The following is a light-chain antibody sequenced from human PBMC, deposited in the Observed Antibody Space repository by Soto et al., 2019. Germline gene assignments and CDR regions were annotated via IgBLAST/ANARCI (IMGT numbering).Light chain of an antibody. CDR2: DVS. CDR1: SSDVGGYNY. V-gene: IGLV2-14*01. CDR3: SSYTSSSTLDVV. J-gene: IGLJ2*01. Sequence: QSALTQPASVSGSPGQSITISCTGTSSDVGGYNYVSWYQQHPGKAPKLMIYDVSNRPSGVSNRFSGSKSGNTASLTISGLQAEDEAEYYCSSYTSSSTLDVVFGGGTKVTV.